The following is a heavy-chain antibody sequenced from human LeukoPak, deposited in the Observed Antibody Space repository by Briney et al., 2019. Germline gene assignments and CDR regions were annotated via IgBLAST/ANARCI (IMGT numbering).Heavy chain of an antibody. J-gene: IGHJ5*02. V-gene: IGHV3-13*01. Sequence: GGSLRLSCAASGVIFSNYDMHWVRQAAGKGLEWVSGIGTAGDTYYPGSVKGRFTISRENAKHSLYLHMNSLSAGDPAMYYCASSPAYSSSWYAIDTWGQGTLVTVSS. CDR1: GVIFSNYD. CDR3: ASSPAYSSSWYAIDT. CDR2: IGTAGDT. D-gene: IGHD6-13*01.